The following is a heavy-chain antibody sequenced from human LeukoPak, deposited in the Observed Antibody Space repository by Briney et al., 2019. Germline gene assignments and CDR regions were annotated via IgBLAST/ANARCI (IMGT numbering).Heavy chain of an antibody. CDR2: INHSGST. Sequence: SETLSLTCAVYGGSFSGYYWSWIRQPPGKGLEWIGEINHSGSTNYNPSLKSRVTISVDTSKNQFSLKLSSVTAADTAVYYCARELLNYDILTGYGDAFDIWGQGTMVTVSS. V-gene: IGHV4-34*01. CDR1: GGSFSGYY. D-gene: IGHD3-9*01. CDR3: ARELLNYDILTGYGDAFDI. J-gene: IGHJ3*02.